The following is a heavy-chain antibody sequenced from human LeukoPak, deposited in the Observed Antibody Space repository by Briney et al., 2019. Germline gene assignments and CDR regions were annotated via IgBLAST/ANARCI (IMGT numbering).Heavy chain of an antibody. V-gene: IGHV4-59*08. Sequence: SSETLSLTCTVSGGSISSYYWSWIRQPPGKGLEWIGSIYYTGSTTYNPSLKSRVTISVDTSKSQFSLNLNSVTAADTAVYHGARQDNSKGYNWFDPWGQGTLVTVSS. D-gene: IGHD4-11*01. CDR2: IYYTGST. CDR3: ARQDNSKGYNWFDP. J-gene: IGHJ5*02. CDR1: GGSISSYY.